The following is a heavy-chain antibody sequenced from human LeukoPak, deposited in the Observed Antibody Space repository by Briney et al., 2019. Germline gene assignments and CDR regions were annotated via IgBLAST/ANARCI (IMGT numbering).Heavy chain of an antibody. V-gene: IGHV3-30-3*01. CDR3: ARGGRSSPPVDYGMDV. D-gene: IGHD6-13*01. Sequence: PGGSLRLSCAASGFTFSSYAMHWVRQAPGKGLEWVAVIPYDGSNKYYADSVKGRFTISRDNSKNTLYLQMNSLRAKDTAVYYCARGGRSSPPVDYGMDVWGQGTTVTVSS. CDR2: IPYDGSNK. CDR1: GFTFSSYA. J-gene: IGHJ6*02.